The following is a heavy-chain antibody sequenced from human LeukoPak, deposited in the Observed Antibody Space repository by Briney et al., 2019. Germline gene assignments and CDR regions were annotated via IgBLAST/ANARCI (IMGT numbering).Heavy chain of an antibody. D-gene: IGHD4-11*01. Sequence: SETLSLTCTVSGGSISSGGHSWSWIRQPPGKGLEWIGYIYHSGSGSTYYNPSLKSRVTISVDTSENQFSLKLSSVTAADTAVYYCARHASMYSSFAYWGQGSLVTASS. J-gene: IGHJ4*02. CDR3: ARHASMYSSFAY. CDR1: GGSISSGGHS. V-gene: IGHV4-30-2*03. CDR2: IYHSGSGST.